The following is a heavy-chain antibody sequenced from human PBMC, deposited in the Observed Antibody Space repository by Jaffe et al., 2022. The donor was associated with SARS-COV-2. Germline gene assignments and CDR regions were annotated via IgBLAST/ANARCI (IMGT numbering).Heavy chain of an antibody. Sequence: EVQLVESGGGLVQPGGSLRLSCAASGFTFSSYSMNWVRQAPGKGLEWVSYISSSSSTIYYADSVKGRFTISRDNAKNSLYLQMNSLRDEDTAVYYCARDTHYPGSFGVVIVPLDYWGQGTLVTVSS. D-gene: IGHD3-3*01. CDR3: ARDTHYPGSFGVVIVPLDY. V-gene: IGHV3-48*02. CDR2: ISSSSSTI. J-gene: IGHJ4*02. CDR1: GFTFSSYS.